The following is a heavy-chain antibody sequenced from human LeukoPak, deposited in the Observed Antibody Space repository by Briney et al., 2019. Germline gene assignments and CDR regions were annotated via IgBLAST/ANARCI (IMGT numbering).Heavy chain of an antibody. CDR1: GFTFSTYG. J-gene: IGHJ2*01. CDR2: IRYDGSNK. CDR3: ARIDYSKTWYFDL. Sequence: GGSLRLSCAASGFTFSTYGMHWVRQAPGKGLEWVAFIRYDGSNKYYADSVKGRFAISRDNSKNTLYLQMNSLRAEDTAVYYCARIDYSKTWYFDLWGRGTLVTVSS. D-gene: IGHD4-11*01. V-gene: IGHV3-30*02.